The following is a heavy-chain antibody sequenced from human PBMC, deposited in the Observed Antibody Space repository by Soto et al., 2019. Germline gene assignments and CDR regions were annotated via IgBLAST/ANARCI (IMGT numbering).Heavy chain of an antibody. V-gene: IGHV3-30-3*01. D-gene: IGHD3-3*01. CDR1: GFTFSSYA. CDR3: ARSEYDFWSGYYS. Sequence: GGSLRLSCAASGFTFSSYAMHWVRQAPGKGLEWVAVISYDGSNKYYADSVKGRFTISRDNSKNTPYLQMNSLRAEDTAVYYCARSEYDFWSGYYSWGQGTLVTVSS. CDR2: ISYDGSNK. J-gene: IGHJ5*02.